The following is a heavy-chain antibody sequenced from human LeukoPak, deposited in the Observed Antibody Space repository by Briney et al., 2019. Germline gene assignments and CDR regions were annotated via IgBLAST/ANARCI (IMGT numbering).Heavy chain of an antibody. V-gene: IGHV4-39*07. J-gene: IGHJ4*02. CDR1: GFTFSSYA. CDR2: IYYSGST. Sequence: GSLRLSCAASGFTFSSYAMSWIRQPPGKGLEWIGSIYYSGSTYYNPSLKSRVTISVDTSKNQFSLKLRSVTAADTAVYYCARARGVTSIRVWGQGTLVTVSS. D-gene: IGHD2-21*02. CDR3: ARARGVTSIRV.